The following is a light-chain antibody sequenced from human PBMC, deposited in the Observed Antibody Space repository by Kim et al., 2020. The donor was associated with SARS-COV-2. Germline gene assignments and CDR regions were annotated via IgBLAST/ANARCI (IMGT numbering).Light chain of an antibody. CDR1: QGISSN. J-gene: IGKJ4*01. V-gene: IGKV1-9*01. CDR2: SAF. Sequence: ASVGDTVTINCRASQGISSNLAWYQQRPGKAPSLLIYSAFTLHSGVPSRFSGSGSGTDFTLTITSLQPEDFATYHCQQHHSFPLTFGGGTKVDIK. CDR3: QQHHSFPLT.